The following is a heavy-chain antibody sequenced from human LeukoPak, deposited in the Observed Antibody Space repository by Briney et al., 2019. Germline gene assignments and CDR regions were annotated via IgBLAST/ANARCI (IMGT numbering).Heavy chain of an antibody. CDR1: GYTFTTFG. J-gene: IGHJ4*02. Sequence: GASVKVSCKASGYTFTTFGITWVRQAPGRGLEWMGWISAYTGNTNYAPKFQGRVTMTTDTSTSTAHMELRSLTSDDTAVYYCARVASTTCDCPDYFDYWGQGTLVTVSS. D-gene: IGHD2-2*01. V-gene: IGHV1-18*01. CDR2: ISAYTGNT. CDR3: ARVASTTCDCPDYFDY.